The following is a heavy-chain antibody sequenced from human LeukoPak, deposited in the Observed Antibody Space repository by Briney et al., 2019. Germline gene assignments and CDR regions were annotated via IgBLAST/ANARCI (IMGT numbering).Heavy chain of an antibody. CDR3: VKGFNWYFDL. CDR1: GFSFSDYG. Sequence: PGRSLGLSCAASGFSFSDYGVHWVRRAPGKGLEWVAVTWYDGSIKYYADSVKGRFTISRDNSRNTVYLQMNSLRAEDTAVYYCVKGFNWYFDLWGRGTLVTVSS. J-gene: IGHJ2*01. CDR2: TWYDGSIK. V-gene: IGHV3-33*06.